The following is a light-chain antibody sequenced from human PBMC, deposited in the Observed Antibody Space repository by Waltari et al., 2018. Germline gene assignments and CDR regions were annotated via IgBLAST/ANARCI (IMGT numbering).Light chain of an antibody. CDR2: GVS. V-gene: IGKV3-15*01. CDR3: QHYYGWSRT. Sequence: EIVLTQSPATLSVSPGATATLSCRASQSVSHNLAWYQQISGQSPRLLLYGVSTRAVGVPERFSGSGSGTDFTLTITDLQSEDVAIYFCQHYYGWSRTFGQGTKV. J-gene: IGKJ1*01. CDR1: QSVSHN.